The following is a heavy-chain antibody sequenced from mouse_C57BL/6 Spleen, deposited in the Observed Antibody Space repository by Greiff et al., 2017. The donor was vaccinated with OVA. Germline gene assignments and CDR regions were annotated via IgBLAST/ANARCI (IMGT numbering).Heavy chain of an antibody. D-gene: IGHD2-2*01. V-gene: IGHV1-62-2*01. CDR3: AGHEVGDGYDVHVDY. J-gene: IGHJ2*01. Sequence: VQLQQSGAELVKPGASVKLSCKASGYTFTEYTIHWVKQRSGQGLEWIGWFYPGSGSIKYNEKFKDKATLTADKSSSTVYIELSRLTSEDAAVYVCAGHEVGDGYDVHVDYWGKGTTVTVSS. CDR1: GYTFTEYT. CDR2: FYPGSGSI.